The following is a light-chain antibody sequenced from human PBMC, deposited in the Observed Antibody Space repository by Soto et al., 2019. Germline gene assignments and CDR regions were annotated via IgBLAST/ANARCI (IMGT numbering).Light chain of an antibody. CDR1: QSVASNF. Sequence: EIVLTQSPGTLSLSPGQRATLSCRASQSVASNFLTWYQQKPGQAPRLLIFGASSRATGIPDRFSDSGSGTDFTLTISRLEPEDFAVYYCQQYDNSPTWTVGQGTKVDIK. V-gene: IGKV3-20*01. J-gene: IGKJ1*01. CDR2: GAS. CDR3: QQYDNSPTWT.